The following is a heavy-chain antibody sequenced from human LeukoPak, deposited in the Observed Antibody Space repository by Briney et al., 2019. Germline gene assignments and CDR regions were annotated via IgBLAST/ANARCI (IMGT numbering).Heavy chain of an antibody. J-gene: IGHJ4*02. D-gene: IGHD6-13*01. CDR3: STGRQQLVFDY. CDR1: GFTFSNAW. CDR2: TKSKTDGGTT. Sequence: GGSLRLSCAASGFTFSNAWMSWVRQAPGKGLEWVGRTKSKTDGGTTDYAAPVKGRFTISRDDSKNTLYLQMNSLKTEDTAVYYCSTGRQQLVFDYWGQGTLVTVSS. V-gene: IGHV3-15*01.